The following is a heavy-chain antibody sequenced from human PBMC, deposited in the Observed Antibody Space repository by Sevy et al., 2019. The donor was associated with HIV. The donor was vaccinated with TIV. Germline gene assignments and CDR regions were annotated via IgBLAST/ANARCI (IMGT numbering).Heavy chain of an antibody. CDR2: IKQDGSKK. V-gene: IGHV3-7*01. Sequence: GGSLRLSCAASGFTFSSYWMSWVRQAPGKGLEWVANIKQDGSKKYYVDSVKGRFTISRDNAKNSLYLQMNSLRAEDTAVYYCARDLLVVTAPSRYYYYGMDVWGQGTTVTVSS. CDR1: GFTFSSYW. CDR3: ARDLLVVTAPSRYYYYGMDV. J-gene: IGHJ6*02. D-gene: IGHD2-21*02.